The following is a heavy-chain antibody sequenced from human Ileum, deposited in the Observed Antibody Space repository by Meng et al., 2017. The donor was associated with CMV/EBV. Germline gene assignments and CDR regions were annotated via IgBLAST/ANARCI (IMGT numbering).Heavy chain of an antibody. CDR1: GDSVSSPSYY. Sequence: SETLSLTCSVSGDSVSSPSYYWSWIRQPPGKGLEWIGYIYHRGTTNYNPSLKNRVALTVDSSKNQFSLRLNSMTAADTAVYYCARLDRFCGGTTYLVFHSWGQGTLVTVSS. J-gene: IGHJ4*02. CDR3: ARLDRFCGGTTYLVFHS. V-gene: IGHV4-61*01. D-gene: IGHD2-21*01. CDR2: IYHRGTT.